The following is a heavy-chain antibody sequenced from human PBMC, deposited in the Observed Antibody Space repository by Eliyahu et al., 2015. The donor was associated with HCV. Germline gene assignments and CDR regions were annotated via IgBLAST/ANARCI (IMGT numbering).Heavy chain of an antibody. CDR3: ARTYIGDYSIYYYYYGMDV. D-gene: IGHD4-11*01. Sequence: QVQLVQSGAEVKKPGSSVKVSCKASGGTFSSYAISWVRQAPGQGLEWMGGIIPIFGTANYAQKFQGRVTITADESTSTAYMELSSLRSEDTAVYYCARTYIGDYSIYYYYYGMDVWGQGTTVTVSS. J-gene: IGHJ6*02. V-gene: IGHV1-69*01. CDR1: GGTFSSYA. CDR2: IIPIFGTA.